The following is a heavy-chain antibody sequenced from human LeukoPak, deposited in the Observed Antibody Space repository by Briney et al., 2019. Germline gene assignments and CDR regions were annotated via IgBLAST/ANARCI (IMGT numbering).Heavy chain of an antibody. Sequence: SETLSLTCTVSGGSISSYYWSWIRQPAGKGLEWIGRIYTSGSTNYNPSLKSRVTMSVDTSKNQFSLKLSSVTAADTAVYYCASAMGYGDYQAVRTYYYYGMDVWGQGTTVTVSS. CDR3: ASAMGYGDYQAVRTYYYYGMDV. CDR2: IYTSGST. V-gene: IGHV4-4*07. J-gene: IGHJ6*02. CDR1: GGSISSYY. D-gene: IGHD4-17*01.